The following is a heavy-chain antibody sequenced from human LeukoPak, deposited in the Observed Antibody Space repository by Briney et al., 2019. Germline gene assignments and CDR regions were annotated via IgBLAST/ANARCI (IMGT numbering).Heavy chain of an antibody. D-gene: IGHD1-1*01. CDR2: IGIESGNT. V-gene: IGHV3-48*04. Sequence: QPGGSLILSGTASGFPLIDYRMNWVRQAPRKWLEGIAYIGIESGNTKYADSVKGRLTISADNAKNSLYMQLPSLRVEDTAVYYCARDHNYAFANWGQGTLVSVSS. J-gene: IGHJ1*01. CDR1: GFPLIDYR. CDR3: ARDHNYAFAN.